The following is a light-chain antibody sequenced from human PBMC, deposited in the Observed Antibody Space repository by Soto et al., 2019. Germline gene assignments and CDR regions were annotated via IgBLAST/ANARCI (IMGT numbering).Light chain of an antibody. CDR3: QQRSNWPLIT. V-gene: IGKV3-11*01. CDR2: DAS. CDR1: QSVSSY. J-gene: IGKJ5*01. Sequence: EIVLTQSPATLSLSPGERATLSCRASQSVSSYLAWYQQKPGQAPRLLIYDASNRATGIPARFSGSGSGTDVTLTISSLEPEDFAVYYCQQRSNWPLITFGQGTRREIK.